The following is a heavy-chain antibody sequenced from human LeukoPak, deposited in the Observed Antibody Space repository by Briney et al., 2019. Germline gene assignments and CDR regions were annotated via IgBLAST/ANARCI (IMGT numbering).Heavy chain of an antibody. CDR2: IYTSGST. J-gene: IGHJ4*02. Sequence: GSLRLSCAASGFTFSSYAMSWIRQPAGKGLEWIGRIYTSGSTNYNPSLKSRVTMSVDTSKNQFSLKLSSVTAADTAVYYCARGNWNPLDNWGQGTLVTVSS. CDR1: GFTFSSYA. D-gene: IGHD1-1*01. CDR3: ARGNWNPLDN. V-gene: IGHV4-4*07.